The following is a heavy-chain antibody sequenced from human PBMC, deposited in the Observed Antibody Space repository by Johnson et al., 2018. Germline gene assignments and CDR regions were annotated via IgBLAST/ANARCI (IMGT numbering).Heavy chain of an antibody. CDR3: ARASGSGRYYGMDG. CDR1: GFTFSSYW. V-gene: IGHV3-74*02. Sequence: VQLVQSGGGLVQXGGSXRLXCAASGFTFSSYWMHWVRHAPGKGLVWVSRINSAGSSTSYADSVKGRFPISRDNAKNTLYLQMNRRRSEDTAVYYCARASGSGRYYGMDGWGQGTTVTVSS. CDR2: INSAGSST. D-gene: IGHD6-19*01. J-gene: IGHJ6*02.